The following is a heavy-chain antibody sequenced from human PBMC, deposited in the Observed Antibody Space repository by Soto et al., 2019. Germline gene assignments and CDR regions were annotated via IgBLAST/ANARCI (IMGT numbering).Heavy chain of an antibody. Sequence: SVKVSCKASGGTLSSYSISWVRQAPGQGLEWMGGIIPIFGTANYAQKFQGRVTITADESTSTAYMELSSLRSEDTAVYYCARDLGRAYYYGMDVWGQGTTVTVSS. V-gene: IGHV1-69*13. CDR3: ARDLGRAYYYGMDV. CDR1: GGTLSSYS. CDR2: IIPIFGTA. J-gene: IGHJ6*02.